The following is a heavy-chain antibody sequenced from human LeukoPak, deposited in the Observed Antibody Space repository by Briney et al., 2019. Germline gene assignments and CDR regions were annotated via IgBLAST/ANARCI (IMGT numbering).Heavy chain of an antibody. V-gene: IGHV3-30*02. CDR1: GFTFSSYG. Sequence: GGSLRLSCAASGFTFSSYGMHWVRQAPGKGLEWVAFIRYDGSNKYYADSVKGRFTISRDNSKNTLYLQMNSLRAEDTAVYYCAKDRKPSSRIRAVASVFDYWGQGTLVTVSS. CDR3: AKDRKPSSRIRAVASVFDY. D-gene: IGHD6-19*01. J-gene: IGHJ4*02. CDR2: IRYDGSNK.